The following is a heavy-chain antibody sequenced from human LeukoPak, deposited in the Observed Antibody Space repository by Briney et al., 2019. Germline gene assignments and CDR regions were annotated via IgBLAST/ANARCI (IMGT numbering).Heavy chain of an antibody. J-gene: IGHJ4*02. CDR2: IYSSGNT. Sequence: SETLSLTCTVSGGSISTTNYYWGWIRQPPGRDLEWIGSIYSSGNTYYNPSLKSRVTVSVDKSNNQFSLKLSSVTAADTAVYYCARWGSGFFDFWGQGSLVTVSS. D-gene: IGHD3-22*01. CDR3: ARWGSGFFDF. CDR1: GGSISTTNYY. V-gene: IGHV4-39*07.